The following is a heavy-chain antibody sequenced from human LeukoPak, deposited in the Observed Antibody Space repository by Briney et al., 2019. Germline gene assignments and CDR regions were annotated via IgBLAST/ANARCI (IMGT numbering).Heavy chain of an antibody. CDR3: ARDPTFQTYCSGGSCYFDY. J-gene: IGHJ4*02. Sequence: ASVKVSCKASGYTFTSYDINWVRQATGQGLEWMGWMNPNSGNTGYAQKFQGRVTMTRNTSISTVYMELSSLRSEDTAVYYCARDPTFQTYCSGGSCYFDYWGQGTLVTVSS. CDR2: MNPNSGNT. D-gene: IGHD2-15*01. CDR1: GYTFTSYD. V-gene: IGHV1-8*01.